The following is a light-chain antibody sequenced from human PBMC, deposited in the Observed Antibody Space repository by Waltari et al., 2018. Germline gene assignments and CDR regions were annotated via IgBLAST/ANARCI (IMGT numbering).Light chain of an antibody. V-gene: IGKV3-11*01. CDR3: QHRSSWPLT. CDR1: QSVSSY. CDR2: DAF. J-gene: IGKJ4*02. Sequence: EIVLTQSPATLSLSPGERAALSCRASQSVSSYLAWYQQKPGQAPRLLIYDAFNSATGIPARFSGSGSGTDFTLTIPSLEPEDSAVYYCQHRSSWPLTFGGGTKVEI.